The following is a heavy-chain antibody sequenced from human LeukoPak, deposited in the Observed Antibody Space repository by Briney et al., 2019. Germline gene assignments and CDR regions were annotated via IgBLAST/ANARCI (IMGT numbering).Heavy chain of an antibody. Sequence: ASVKVSCKASGGTFSSYAISWVRQAPGQGLEWMGRIIPILGIANYAQKFQGRVTITADKSTSTAYMELSSLRSEDTAVYYCARGDIVATILDYWGQGTLVTVSS. CDR1: GGTFSSYA. CDR3: ARGDIVATILDY. D-gene: IGHD5-12*01. V-gene: IGHV1-69*04. J-gene: IGHJ4*02. CDR2: IIPILGIA.